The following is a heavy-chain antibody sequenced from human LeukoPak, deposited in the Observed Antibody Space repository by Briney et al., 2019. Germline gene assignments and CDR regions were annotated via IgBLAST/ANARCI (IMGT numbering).Heavy chain of an antibody. D-gene: IGHD3-10*01. CDR3: AGHGYPSGGGYFDY. CDR2: IHYSGST. Sequence: PSETLSLTCTVSGGSISSYYWSWIRQPPGKGLEWIGYIHYSGSTNYNPSLKSRVTISVDTSKSQFSLKLPSVTAADTAVYYCAGHGYPSGGGYFDYWGQGTLVTVSS. J-gene: IGHJ4*02. V-gene: IGHV4-59*08. CDR1: GGSISSYY.